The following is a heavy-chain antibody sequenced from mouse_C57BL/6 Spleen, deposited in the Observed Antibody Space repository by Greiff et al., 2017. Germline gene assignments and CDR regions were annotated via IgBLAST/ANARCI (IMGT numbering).Heavy chain of an antibody. J-gene: IGHJ3*01. CDR1: GYSITSGYY. D-gene: IGHD2-3*01. CDR3: AREDGPY. V-gene: IGHV3-6*01. Sequence: EVKLLESGPGLVKPSQSLSLTCSVTGYSITSGYYWNWIRQFPGNKLEWMGYISYDGSNNYNPSLKNRISITRDTSTTQFCLKLNSVTTEDTATYYGAREDGPYWGQGTLVTVSA. CDR2: ISYDGSN.